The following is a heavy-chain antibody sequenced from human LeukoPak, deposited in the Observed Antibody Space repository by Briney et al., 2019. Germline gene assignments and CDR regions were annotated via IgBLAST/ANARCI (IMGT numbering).Heavy chain of an antibody. V-gene: IGHV4-59*01. CDR1: GGSISSYY. J-gene: IGHJ3*02. D-gene: IGHD5-18*01. CDR2: IYYSGST. Sequence: SETLPLTCTVSGGSISSYYWSWIRQPVGKGLEWIGYIYYSGSTNYNPSLKSRVTISVDTSKNQFSLKLSSVTAADTAVYYCARKAEGYSYGYGDAFDIWGQGTMVTVSS. CDR3: ARKAEGYSYGYGDAFDI.